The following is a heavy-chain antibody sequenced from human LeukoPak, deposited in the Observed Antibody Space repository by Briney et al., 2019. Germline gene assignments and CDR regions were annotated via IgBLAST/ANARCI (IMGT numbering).Heavy chain of an antibody. CDR2: ISAYNGNT. D-gene: IGHD1-26*01. V-gene: IGHV1-18*01. J-gene: IGHJ4*02. CDR1: VYTFTSYG. CDR3: AREPNSGSAGFDY. Sequence: ASVKVSCKASVYTFTSYGISWVRQAPGQGLEWMGWISAYNGNTNYAQKLQGRVTMTTDTSTSTAYMEQRSLRSDDTDVYYCAREPNSGSAGFDYWGQGTLVTASS.